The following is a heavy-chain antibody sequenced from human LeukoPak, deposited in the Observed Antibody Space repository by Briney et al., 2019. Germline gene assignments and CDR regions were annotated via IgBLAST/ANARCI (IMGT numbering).Heavy chain of an antibody. V-gene: IGHV3-7*01. CDR3: ARGTSSRPLDY. CDR2: IKQDGSEK. J-gene: IGHJ4*02. Sequence: PGGSLRLSCAASGFTFSSYAMHWVRQAPGKGLEWVANIKQDGSEKYYVDSVKGRFTISRDNAKNSLYLQMNSLRAEDTAVYYCARGTSSRPLDYWGQGTLVTVSS. CDR1: GFTFSSYA.